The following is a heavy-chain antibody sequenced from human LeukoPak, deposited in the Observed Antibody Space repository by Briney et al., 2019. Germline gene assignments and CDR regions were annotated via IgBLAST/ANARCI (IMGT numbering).Heavy chain of an antibody. CDR1: GFTFDDYG. V-gene: IGHV3-20*04. Sequence: GGSLRLSCAASGFTFDDYGMSWVRQAPGKGLEWVSGINWNGGSTGYADSVKGRFTISRDNAKNSLYLQMNSLRAEDTALYYCARVGDCSSTSCPQPPINYYFDYWGQGTLVTVSS. J-gene: IGHJ4*02. D-gene: IGHD2-2*01. CDR3: ARVGDCSSTSCPQPPINYYFDY. CDR2: INWNGGST.